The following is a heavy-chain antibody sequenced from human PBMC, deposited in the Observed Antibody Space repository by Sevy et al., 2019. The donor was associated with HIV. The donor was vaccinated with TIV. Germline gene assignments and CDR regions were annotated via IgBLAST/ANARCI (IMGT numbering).Heavy chain of an antibody. CDR1: GFSFDSYG. D-gene: IGHD3-22*01. V-gene: IGHV3-23*01. CDR3: AKGGGGHYDPDEIGYYFYYYNMDV. Sequence: GGSLRLSCAVSGFSFDSYGMTWVRQAPGKGLEWVSGISGSSTRTYYADSVKGRFIISRDNSKNTLYLQMNSLRSEDKATYYCAKGGGGHYDPDEIGYYFYYYNMDVWGKGTTVTVSS. J-gene: IGHJ6*03. CDR2: ISGSSTRT.